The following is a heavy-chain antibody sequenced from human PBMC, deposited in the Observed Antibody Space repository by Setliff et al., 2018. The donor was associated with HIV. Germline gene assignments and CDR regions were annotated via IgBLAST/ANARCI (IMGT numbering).Heavy chain of an antibody. CDR1: GGSISSHY. V-gene: IGHV4-59*11. J-gene: IGHJ4*02. D-gene: IGHD2-21*02. Sequence: SETLSLTCTVSGGSISSHYWSWIRQPPGKGLEWIGYIYYSGSTNYNPSLKSRVTISVDTSKNQFSLKLSSVTAADTAVYYCARAGAEVTSHFDWWGQGTLVTVSS. CDR2: IYYSGST. CDR3: ARAGAEVTSHFDW.